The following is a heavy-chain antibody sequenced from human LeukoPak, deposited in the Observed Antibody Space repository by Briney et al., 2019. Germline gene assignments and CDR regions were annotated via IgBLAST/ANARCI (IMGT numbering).Heavy chain of an antibody. CDR3: ASNRYYDYVWGSNDY. D-gene: IGHD3-16*01. CDR2: ISAYNGNT. CDR1: GYTFTSYG. V-gene: IGHV1-18*01. J-gene: IGHJ6*04. Sequence: ASVKVSCKASGYTFTSYGISWVRQAPGQGLEWMGWISAYNGNTIYAQKLQGRVTMTTDTSTSTAYMELRSLRSDDTAVYYCASNRYYDYVWGSNDYWGKGTTVTVSS.